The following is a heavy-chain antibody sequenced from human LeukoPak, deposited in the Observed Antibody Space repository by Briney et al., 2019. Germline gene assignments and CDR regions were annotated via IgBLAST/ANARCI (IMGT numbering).Heavy chain of an antibody. CDR1: GYTFTSYY. Sequence: ASVKVSCKASGYTFTSYYMHWVRQAPGQGLEWMGWINPNSGGTNYAQKFQGRVTMTRDTSISTAYMELSKLRSDDTAVYYCARSPDYDILTGFYDYWGQGTLVTVSS. V-gene: IGHV1-2*02. J-gene: IGHJ4*02. CDR2: INPNSGGT. D-gene: IGHD3-9*01. CDR3: ARSPDYDILTGFYDY.